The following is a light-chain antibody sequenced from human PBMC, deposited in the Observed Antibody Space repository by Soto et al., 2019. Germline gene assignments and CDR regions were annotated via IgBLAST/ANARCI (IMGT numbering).Light chain of an antibody. CDR2: DAS. V-gene: IGKV3-11*01. CDR1: QSVSSY. Sequence: EIVLTQSPATLSLSPGDTATLSCSASQSVSSYLAWYQQKPGQAPRLLIYDASTRATGIPAMFSGSGSGTDVIRPIGSLEPEDFAVYYCQQRRNWPRTCGQGNKGEIK. J-gene: IGKJ2*01. CDR3: QQRRNWPRT.